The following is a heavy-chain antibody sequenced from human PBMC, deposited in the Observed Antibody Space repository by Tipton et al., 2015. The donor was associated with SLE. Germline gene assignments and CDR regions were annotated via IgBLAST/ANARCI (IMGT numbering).Heavy chain of an antibody. CDR3: ARGAHNSHYYDSDAIFGY. CDR1: GFSISTSDYY. V-gene: IGHV4-61*05. Sequence: TLSLTCPVSGFSISTSDYYWSWIRQPPGKGLEWIGYIYYTGSTNSNPSLKSRVTMSLDKSKIQVSLNLNSVTAADTAVYYCARGAHNSHYYDSDAIFGYWGQGALVTVSS. D-gene: IGHD3-22*01. J-gene: IGHJ4*02. CDR2: IYYTGST.